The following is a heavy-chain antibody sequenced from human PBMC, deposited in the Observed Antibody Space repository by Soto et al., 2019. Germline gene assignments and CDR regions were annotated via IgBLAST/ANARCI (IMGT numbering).Heavy chain of an antibody. D-gene: IGHD3-16*01. CDR1: GFSFNTYE. CDR2: ISTSGSTI. J-gene: IGHJ4*03. V-gene: IGHV3-48*03. Sequence: VGSLRLSCAASGFSFNTYEMNWVRQAPGKGLEWVSYISTSGSTIYYADSVKGRFTISRDNGKISLYLQMNSLRAEDTAVYYCTYDEGCDYWGQGTQVTVSS. CDR3: TYDEGCDY.